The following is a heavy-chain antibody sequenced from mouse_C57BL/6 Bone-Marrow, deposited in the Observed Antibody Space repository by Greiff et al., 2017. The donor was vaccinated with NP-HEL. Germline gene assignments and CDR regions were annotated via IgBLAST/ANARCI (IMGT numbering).Heavy chain of an antibody. CDR2: INPNYGTT. CDR1: GYSFTDYK. J-gene: IGHJ4*01. D-gene: IGHD1-1*01. V-gene: IGHV1-39*01. Sequence: EVQLQQSGPELVKPGASVTISCKASGYSFTDYKMNWVKQSNGKSLEWIGVINPNYGTTSYNQKFKGKATLTVDQSSSTAYMQLNSLTSEDSAVYYCASPYYGSSPYAMDYWGQGTSVTVSS. CDR3: ASPYYGSSPYAMDY.